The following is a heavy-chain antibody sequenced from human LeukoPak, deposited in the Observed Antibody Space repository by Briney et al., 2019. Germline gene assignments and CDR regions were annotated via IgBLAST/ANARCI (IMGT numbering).Heavy chain of an antibody. Sequence: ASVKVSCKASGYGFSDVYFNWVRQTPEQGVEWMGWINPHSGATNYAQRFQGRVSMDASFDTAYMELSRLTSDDTAVYYCATSSSVTHMRGPWGQGTLVTVSS. CDR3: ATSSSVTHMRGP. CDR2: INPHSGAT. V-gene: IGHV1-2*02. J-gene: IGHJ5*02. D-gene: IGHD5/OR15-5a*01. CDR1: GYGFSDVY.